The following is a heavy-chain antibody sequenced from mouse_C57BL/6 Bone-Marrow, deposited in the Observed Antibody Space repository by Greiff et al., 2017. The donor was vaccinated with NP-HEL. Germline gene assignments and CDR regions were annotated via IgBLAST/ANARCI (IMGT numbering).Heavy chain of an antibody. CDR3: ARGGNYWYYFDY. J-gene: IGHJ2*01. Sequence: QVQLQQSGAELVKPEASVKMSCKASGYTFTTYPIEWVKQNHGKSLEWIGNFHPYNDDTEYNEKFKNKATLTVEKSSSTVYLELSRLTSDDSSVYYCARGGNYWYYFDYWGQGTTLTVSS. V-gene: IGHV1-47*01. CDR1: GYTFTTYP. CDR2: FHPYNDDT. D-gene: IGHD2-1*01.